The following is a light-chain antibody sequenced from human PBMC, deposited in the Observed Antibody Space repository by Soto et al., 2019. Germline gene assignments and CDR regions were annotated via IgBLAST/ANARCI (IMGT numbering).Light chain of an antibody. V-gene: IGLV2-11*01. J-gene: IGLJ3*02. Sequence: QSALTQPRSVSGSPGQSVTISCTGTSSDAGGYNYVSWYQQHPGKVPKLMIYDVSKRPSGVPDRFSGSKSSNTASLTISGLQAEDEADYYCCSYAGSYTWVFGGGTKLTVL. CDR1: SSDAGGYNY. CDR2: DVS. CDR3: CSYAGSYTWV.